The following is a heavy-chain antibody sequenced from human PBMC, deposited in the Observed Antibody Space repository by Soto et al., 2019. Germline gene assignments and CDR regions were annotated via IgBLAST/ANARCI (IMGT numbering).Heavy chain of an antibody. V-gene: IGHV4-61*01. CDR3: ARGRWLRLIDY. Sequence: QVQLQESGPGLVKPSETLSLTCTVSGGSVSSGSYYWSWIRQPPGKGLEWIGYTYYSGSTNYNPSLKSRVTISVDTSKTRFSLKPSSVTAADTAVYYCARGRWLRLIDYWGQGTLVTVSS. J-gene: IGHJ4*02. D-gene: IGHD5-12*01. CDR2: TYYSGST. CDR1: GGSVSSGSYY.